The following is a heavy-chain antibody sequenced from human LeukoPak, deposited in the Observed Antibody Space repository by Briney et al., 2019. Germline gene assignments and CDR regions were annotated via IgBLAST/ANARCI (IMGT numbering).Heavy chain of an antibody. V-gene: IGHV4-4*07. J-gene: IGHJ6*03. Sequence: SETLSLTCTVSGGSISSYYWSWIRQPAGKGLGWIGRIYTSGSTNYNPSLKSRVTMSVDTSKNQFSLKLSSVTAADTAVYYCARDVSDYGGNYYYYYYMDVWGKGTTVTVSS. CDR1: GGSISSYY. CDR3: ARDVSDYGGNYYYYYYMDV. CDR2: IYTSGST. D-gene: IGHD4-23*01.